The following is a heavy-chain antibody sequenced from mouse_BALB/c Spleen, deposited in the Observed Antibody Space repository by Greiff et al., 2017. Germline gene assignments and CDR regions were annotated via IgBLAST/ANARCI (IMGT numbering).Heavy chain of an antibody. CDR3: ARGLPLPWFAY. V-gene: IGHV3-6*02. Sequence: EVQLVESGPGLVKPSQSLSLTCSVTGYSITSGYYWNWIRQFPGNKLEWMGYISYDGSNNYNPSLKNRISITRYTSKNQFFLKLNAVTTEDTATYYCARGLPLPWFAYWGQGTLVTVSA. D-gene: IGHD2-1*01. CDR1: GYSITSGYY. J-gene: IGHJ3*01. CDR2: ISYDGSN.